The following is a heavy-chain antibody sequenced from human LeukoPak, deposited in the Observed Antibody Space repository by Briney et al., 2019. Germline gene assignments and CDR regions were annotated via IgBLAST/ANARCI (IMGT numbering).Heavy chain of an antibody. V-gene: IGHV3-53*01. CDR1: GFTVNNNY. D-gene: IGHD3/OR15-3a*01. J-gene: IGHJ4*02. CDR3: ARAGLVYYFDY. Sequence: PGGSLSLSCAVSGFTVNNNYMSWVRQAPGKGLEWVSGIYSGGSTYYADSVKGRFTISRDNSKNTLYLQMNSLRADDTAVYYCARAGLVYYFDYWGQGTLVTVSS. CDR2: IYSGGST.